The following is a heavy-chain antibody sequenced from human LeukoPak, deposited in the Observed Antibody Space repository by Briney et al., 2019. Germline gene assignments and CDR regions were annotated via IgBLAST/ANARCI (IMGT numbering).Heavy chain of an antibody. V-gene: IGHV4-61*01. CDR3: ARERYQLLLDNWFDP. Sequence: PSETLSLTCTVSGGSVSSGSYYWSWNRQPPGKGLEWIGYIYYSGSTNYNPSLKSRVTISVDTSKNQFSLKLSSVTAADTAVYYCARERYQLLLDNWFDPWGQGTLVTVSS. D-gene: IGHD2-2*01. CDR2: IYYSGST. CDR1: GGSVSSGSYY. J-gene: IGHJ5*02.